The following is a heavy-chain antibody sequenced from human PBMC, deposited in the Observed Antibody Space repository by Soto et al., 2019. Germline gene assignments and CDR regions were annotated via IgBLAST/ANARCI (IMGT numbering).Heavy chain of an antibody. Sequence: ASETLSLTCTVSGGSISSGGYYWSWIRQHPGKGLEWIGYIYYSGSTYYNPSLKSRVTISVDTSKNQFSLKLSSVTAADTAVYYCARGETRFLEWFRWLWFDPWGQGTLVTVSS. V-gene: IGHV4-31*03. CDR2: IYYSGST. CDR3: ARGETRFLEWFRWLWFDP. CDR1: GGSISSGGYY. D-gene: IGHD3-3*01. J-gene: IGHJ5*02.